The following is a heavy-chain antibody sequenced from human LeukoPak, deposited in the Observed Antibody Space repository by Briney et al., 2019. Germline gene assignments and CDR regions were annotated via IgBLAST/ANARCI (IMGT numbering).Heavy chain of an antibody. CDR1: GFTFSSYG. Sequence: PGGSLRLSCAASGFTFSSYGMHWVRQASGKGLEWVTVISVDGSHKYYADSVKGRFTISRDFSKNTLYLQMNSLRTEDTAVYYCAKNPTGDWWYFDLWGRGTLVTVSS. CDR3: AKNPTGDWWYFDL. V-gene: IGHV3-30*18. J-gene: IGHJ2*01. D-gene: IGHD7-27*01. CDR2: ISVDGSHK.